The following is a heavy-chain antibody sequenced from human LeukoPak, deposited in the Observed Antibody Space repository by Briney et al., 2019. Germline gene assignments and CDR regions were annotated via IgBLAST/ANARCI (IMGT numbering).Heavy chain of an antibody. J-gene: IGHJ6*04. Sequence: GGSLRLSCAASGLTFSSYEMNWVRQAPGKGLEWVSYISSSGSTIYYADSVKGRFTISRDNAKNSLYLQMNSLRAEDTAVYYCAELGITMIGGVWGKGTTVTISS. V-gene: IGHV3-48*03. CDR1: GLTFSSYE. D-gene: IGHD3-10*02. CDR3: AELGITMIGGV. CDR2: ISSSGSTI.